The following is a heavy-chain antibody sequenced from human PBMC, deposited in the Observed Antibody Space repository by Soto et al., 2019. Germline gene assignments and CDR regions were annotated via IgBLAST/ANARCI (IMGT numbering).Heavy chain of an antibody. CDR3: ARRGGGQSYYYYGMDV. J-gene: IGHJ6*02. CDR1: GYTFTSYG. V-gene: IGHV1-18*01. D-gene: IGHD3-16*01. CDR2: ISAYNGNT. Sequence: QVQLVQSGAEVKKPGASVKVSCKASGYTFTSYGISWVRQAPGQGLEWMGWISAYNGNTNYAQKLQGRVTMTTDTSTSTAYMELRSRRSDDTAGYYCARRGGGQSYYYYGMDVWGQGTTVTVSS.